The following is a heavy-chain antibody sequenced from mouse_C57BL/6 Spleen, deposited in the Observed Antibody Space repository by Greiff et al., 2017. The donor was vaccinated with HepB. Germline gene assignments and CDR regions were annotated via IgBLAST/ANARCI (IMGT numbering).Heavy chain of an antibody. CDR2: IWSGGST. CDR3: AVTGTGDYAMDY. V-gene: IGHV2-2*01. CDR1: GFSLTSYG. J-gene: IGHJ4*01. Sequence: VKLMESGPGLVQPSQSLSITCTVSGFSLTSYGVHWVRQSPGKGLEWLGVIWSGGSTDYNAAFISRLSISKDNSKSQVFFKMNSLQADDTAIYYCAVTGTGDYAMDYWGQGTSVTVSS. D-gene: IGHD4-1*01.